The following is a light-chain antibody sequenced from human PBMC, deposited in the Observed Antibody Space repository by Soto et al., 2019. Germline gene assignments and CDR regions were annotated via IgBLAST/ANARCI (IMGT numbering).Light chain of an antibody. CDR3: SSYTTSSSGV. CDR1: SSDVGGYNY. CDR2: VVS. J-gene: IGLJ3*02. V-gene: IGLV2-14*01. Sequence: QSVLTQPASVSGSPGQSITISCTGTSSDVGGYNYVSWFQQHPGKAPKLMIYVVSNRPSGISNRFSGSKSGNTASLTISGLQAEDEADYYCSSYTTSSSGVFGGGTQLTVL.